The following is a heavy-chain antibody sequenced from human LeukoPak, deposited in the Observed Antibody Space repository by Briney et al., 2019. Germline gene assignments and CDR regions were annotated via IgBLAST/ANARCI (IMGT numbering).Heavy chain of an antibody. CDR3: ARDLTSVPTR. CDR2: ISSSGNTK. J-gene: IGHJ4*02. D-gene: IGHD4-17*01. Sequence: GGSLRLSCAASGLTFSSHSMNWVRQAPGTGLEWVSYISSSGNTKHYVDSVKGRFTISRDNAKNSVYLQMNSLRDEDTAVYYCARDLTSVPTRWGQGTLVTVSS. CDR1: GLTFSSHS. V-gene: IGHV3-48*02.